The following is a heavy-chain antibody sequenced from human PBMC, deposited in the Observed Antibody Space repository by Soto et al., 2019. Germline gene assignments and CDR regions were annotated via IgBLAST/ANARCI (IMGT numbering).Heavy chain of an antibody. CDR1: GFTFSDHY. J-gene: IGHJ4*02. Sequence: GGSLRLSCAASGFTFSDHYMDWVRQAPGKGLEWVGRIKNEANSYTTEYAASVKGRFTISRDDSKNSLYLQMNSLKTEDTAVYYCARVKSGATQRVFDYRGRGTLVTVSS. CDR2: IKNEANSYTT. V-gene: IGHV3-72*01. D-gene: IGHD3-10*01. CDR3: ARVKSGATQRVFDY.